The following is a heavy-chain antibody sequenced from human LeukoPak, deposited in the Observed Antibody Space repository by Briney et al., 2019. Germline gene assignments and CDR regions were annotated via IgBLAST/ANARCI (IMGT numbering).Heavy chain of an antibody. CDR1: GCSISNTGSY. D-gene: IGHD6-19*01. CDR2: IYYSAST. V-gene: IGHV4-39*07. CDR3: AGSQAVLEYLQH. Sequence: PSETLCLACTVSGCSISNTGSYWDWIRQPTGTGLEWIGSIYYSASTYYNQPLQSRVTVSLDTTNHQFYLKLTCVTAADTAVYYCAGSQAVLEYLQHWGRGTLVTLSS. J-gene: IGHJ1*01.